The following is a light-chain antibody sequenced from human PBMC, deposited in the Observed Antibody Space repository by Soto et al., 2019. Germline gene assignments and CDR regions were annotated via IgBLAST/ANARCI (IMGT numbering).Light chain of an antibody. CDR1: QSVGGS. V-gene: IGKV3-20*01. J-gene: IGKJ1*01. CDR2: HTS. CDR3: QKYESSPRT. Sequence: ENVLTQSPGTLSLSPGERATLSCRASQSVGGSLAWYQQRPGQAPRLLVYHTSNRATGIPDRFSASGSGTDFTLTISRLEPEDFAVYYCQKYESSPRTFGQGTKVEIK.